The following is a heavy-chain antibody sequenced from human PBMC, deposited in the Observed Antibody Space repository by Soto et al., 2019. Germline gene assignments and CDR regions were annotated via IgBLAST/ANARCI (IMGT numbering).Heavy chain of an antibody. Sequence: GWSLRLSCAASGFTFSSYAMSWVRQPPGKGLEWVANIKHDGGEKYSVDSLKGRFSVSRDNAKNSLYLQINSLRAEDPAVYYCARGRDYNYGMDVWGQGTSVTVSS. J-gene: IGHJ6*02. CDR1: GFTFSSYA. V-gene: IGHV3-7*03. CDR2: IKHDGGEK. CDR3: ARGRDYNYGMDV.